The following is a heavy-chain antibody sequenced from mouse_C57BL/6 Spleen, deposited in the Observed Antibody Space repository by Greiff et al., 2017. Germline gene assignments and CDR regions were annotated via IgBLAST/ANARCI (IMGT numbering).Heavy chain of an antibody. V-gene: IGHV1-82*01. J-gene: IGHJ1*03. CDR3: AREYYGTGYFDV. CDR2: IYPGDGDT. CDR1: GYAFSSSW. Sequence: QVQLQQSGPELVKPGASVKISCKASGYAFSSSWMNWVKQRPGKGLEWIGRIYPGDGDTNYNGKFKGKATLTADKSSSTAYMQLSSLTSEDSAVYFCAREYYGTGYFDVWGTGTTVTVSS. D-gene: IGHD1-1*01.